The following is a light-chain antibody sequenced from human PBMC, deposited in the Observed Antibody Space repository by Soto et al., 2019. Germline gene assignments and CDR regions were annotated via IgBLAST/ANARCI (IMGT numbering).Light chain of an antibody. CDR2: GAS. J-gene: IGKJ2*03. CDR1: ESISGA. Sequence: IQLTQSPSSLSASVGDRVTITCRASESISGALNWYHQKPGKAPTLLIYGASTLHSGVPPRFSGSGSGTDFTLTITTLQHEDFATYYCQQRRSAPYSFGQGTKL. CDR3: QQRRSAPYS. V-gene: IGKV1-39*01.